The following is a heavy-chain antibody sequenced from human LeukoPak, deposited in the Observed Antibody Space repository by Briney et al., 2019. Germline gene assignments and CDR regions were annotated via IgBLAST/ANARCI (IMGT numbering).Heavy chain of an antibody. CDR1: LFTFSSHW. CDR3: ARVRRITICDQAGLMDV. Sequence: PGGSLRLSCAASLFTFSSHWMNWVPQAPGEGAEWVVNIKQDGSDKYYVDSLKGRLTISRDNAKISLYLQMNSLRAEDTGVYYCARVRRITICDQAGLMDVWGQGTTVTVSS. V-gene: IGHV3-7*01. CDR2: IKQDGSDK. J-gene: IGHJ6*02. D-gene: IGHD3-3*01.